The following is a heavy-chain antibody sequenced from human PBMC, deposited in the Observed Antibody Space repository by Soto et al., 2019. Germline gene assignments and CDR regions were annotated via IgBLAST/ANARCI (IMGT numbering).Heavy chain of an antibody. V-gene: IGHV4-34*01. CDR1: GGSFSGYY. Sequence: SETLSLTCAVYGGSFSGYYWGWIRQPPGKGLGWIGEINHSGSTNYNPSLKSRVTISVDTSKNQFSLKLSSVPAADTAVYYCATNTVLLWFGENRHYGMDVWGQGTTVTVSS. D-gene: IGHD3-10*01. CDR2: INHSGST. J-gene: IGHJ6*02. CDR3: ATNTVLLWFGENRHYGMDV.